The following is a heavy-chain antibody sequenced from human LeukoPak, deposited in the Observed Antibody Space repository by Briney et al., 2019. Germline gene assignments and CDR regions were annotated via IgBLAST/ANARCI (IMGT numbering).Heavy chain of an antibody. CDR2: ISAYNGNT. CDR1: GYTFTSYG. D-gene: IGHD3-10*01. Sequence: GASVKVSCKASGYTFTSYGISWVRHAPGQGLELMGWISAYNGNTNYAQKLQGRVTMTTDTSTSTAYMELRSLRSDDTAVYYCARDPYGSGSYYVYYYYYMDVWGKGTTVTVSS. CDR3: ARDPYGSGSYYVYYYYYMDV. V-gene: IGHV1-18*01. J-gene: IGHJ6*03.